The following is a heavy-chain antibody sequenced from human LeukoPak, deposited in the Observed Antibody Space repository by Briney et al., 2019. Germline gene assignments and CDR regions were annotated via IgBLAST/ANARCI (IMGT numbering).Heavy chain of an antibody. CDR3: AKAPVTTCRGAFCYPFDY. V-gene: IGHV3-23*01. J-gene: IGHJ4*02. D-gene: IGHD2-15*01. Sequence: GGSLRLSCAASGFTLSSYAMSWVRQAPGKGLEWVSAISDTGNTYHADSVKGRFAISRDSSKNTLFLQMNRLRPEDAAVYYCAKAPVTTCRGAFCYPFDYWGLGTLVTVSS. CDR1: GFTLSSYA. CDR2: ISDTGNT.